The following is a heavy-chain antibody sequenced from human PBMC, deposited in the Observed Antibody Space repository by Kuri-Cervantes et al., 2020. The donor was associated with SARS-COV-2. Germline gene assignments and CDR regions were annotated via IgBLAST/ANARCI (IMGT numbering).Heavy chain of an antibody. Sequence: SETLSLTCTVSGVSISSDYWSWIRQPAGKRLEWIGRMYSSGTTNYNPSLKSRVTISVDTSKSQFSLNLTSVTAADTAVYYCARSPPPIVGAPFDYWGQGTLVTVSS. CDR3: ARSPPPIVGAPFDY. V-gene: IGHV4-4*07. CDR2: MYSSGTT. CDR1: GVSISSDY. D-gene: IGHD1-26*01. J-gene: IGHJ4*02.